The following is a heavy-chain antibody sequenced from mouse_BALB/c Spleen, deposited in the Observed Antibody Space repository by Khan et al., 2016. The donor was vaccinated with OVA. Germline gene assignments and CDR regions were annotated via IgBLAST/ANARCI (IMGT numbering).Heavy chain of an antibody. Sequence: QVQLKESGAELVKPGASVRLSCKASGYTFTSYYLYWVKQRPGQGLEWIGDINPSSGGTNFNEKFKSKATLTVDKSSSTAYIQLNSLTSEDSAVYYCTRSGYGSFAYWGQGTLGTVPA. D-gene: IGHD2-2*01. J-gene: IGHJ3*01. CDR3: TRSGYGSFAY. CDR1: GYTFTSYY. V-gene: IGHV1S81*02. CDR2: INPSSGGT.